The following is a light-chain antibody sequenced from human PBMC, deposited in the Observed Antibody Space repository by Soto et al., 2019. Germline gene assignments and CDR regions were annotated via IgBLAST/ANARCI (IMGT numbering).Light chain of an antibody. V-gene: IGLV2-14*01. CDR3: SSYTSSSTWV. CDR2: DVS. Sequence: QSALTQPASVSGSPGQSITISCTGTSSDVGGYNYVSWYQQHPGKAPKLLIYDVSNRPSGVSNRFSGSKSGNTASLTVAGLQPEDGAEYYCSSYTSSSTWVFGGGTKLTVL. CDR1: SSDVGGYNY. J-gene: IGLJ3*02.